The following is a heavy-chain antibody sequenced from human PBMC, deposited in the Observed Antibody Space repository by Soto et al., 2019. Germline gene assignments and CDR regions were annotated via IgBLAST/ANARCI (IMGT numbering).Heavy chain of an antibody. CDR2: IYYSGST. CDR1: GGSISGGGDY. J-gene: IGHJ5*02. CDR3: ASSGHDYIWGSYRSNWFDP. V-gene: IGHV4-31*03. Sequence: SETLCLTCTVSGGSISGGGDYWSWIRQHPGKGLEWIGYIYYSGSTYYNPSLKSRVTISVDTSKNQFSLKLSSVTAADTAVYYCASSGHDYIWGSYRSNWFDPWGQGTLVTVSS. D-gene: IGHD3-16*02.